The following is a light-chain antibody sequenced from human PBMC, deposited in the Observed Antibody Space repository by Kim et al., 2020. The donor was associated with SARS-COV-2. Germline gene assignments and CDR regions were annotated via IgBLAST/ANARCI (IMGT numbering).Light chain of an antibody. CDR1: KLGDKY. V-gene: IGLV3-1*01. Sequence: SYELTQPPSVSVSPGQTASITCSGDKLGDKYACWYQQKQGQSPVLVIYQDSKRPSGIPERFSGSNSGNTATLTISGTQAMDEADYDCQAWDSSTYVFGNG. CDR3: QAWDSSTYV. CDR2: QDS. J-gene: IGLJ1*01.